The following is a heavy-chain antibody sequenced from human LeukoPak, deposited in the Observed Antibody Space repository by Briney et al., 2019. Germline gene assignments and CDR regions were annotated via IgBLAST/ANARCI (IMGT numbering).Heavy chain of an antibody. V-gene: IGHV5-10-1*01. CDR2: IDPSDSYT. CDR1: GSRFTSYW. CDR3: ARLDPIPAAISVRDY. Sequence: GESLQISCQGSGSRFTSYWISWVRQMPGKGLEWMGRIDPSDSYTNYSPSFQGRVTISADKSISTAYLQWSSLKASDTAMYYCARLDPIPAAISVRDYWGQGTLVTVSS. J-gene: IGHJ4*02. D-gene: IGHD2-2*01.